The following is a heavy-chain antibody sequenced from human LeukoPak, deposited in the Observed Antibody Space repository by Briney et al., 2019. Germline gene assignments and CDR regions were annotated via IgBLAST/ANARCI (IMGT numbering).Heavy chain of an antibody. V-gene: IGHV3-9*01. D-gene: IGHD3-10*01. CDR1: GFSFSNAW. Sequence: GGSLRLSCAASGFSFSNAWMNWVRQAPGKGLEWVSGISWNSGNIGYADSVKGRFTISRDNAKNSLYLQMNSLRAEDTALYYCAIMNSGGFDYWGQGTLVTISS. CDR2: ISWNSGNI. CDR3: AIMNSGGFDY. J-gene: IGHJ4*02.